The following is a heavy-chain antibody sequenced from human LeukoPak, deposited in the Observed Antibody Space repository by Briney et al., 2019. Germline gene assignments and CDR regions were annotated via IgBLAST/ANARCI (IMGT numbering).Heavy chain of an antibody. V-gene: IGHV3-33*06. CDR1: GFTYSHYG. CDR2: IWSDATEK. CDR3: AKDAQRGFDYSNSLEY. J-gene: IGHJ4*02. Sequence: GRSLRLSCAASGFTYSHYGMHWVRQAPGKGLEWVAVIWSDATEKYYGDAVKGRFTISRDNSRNTLYLQMNSLRVEDTAVYYCAKDAQRGFDYSNSLEYWGQGTLVTASS. D-gene: IGHD4-11*01.